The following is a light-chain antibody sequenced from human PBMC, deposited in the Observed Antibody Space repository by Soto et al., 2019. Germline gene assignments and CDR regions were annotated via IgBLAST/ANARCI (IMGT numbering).Light chain of an antibody. Sequence: EIVLTQSPCTLSLSPGESATLSCRASQSVSSSYLAWYQQKPGQSPRLLIYGASSRATGIPARFSGSGSGTDFTLTISRLEPEAFAVYYLQHDGSSPYTFGQGTKLEIK. CDR1: QSVSSSY. CDR3: QHDGSSPYT. V-gene: IGKV3-20*01. CDR2: GAS. J-gene: IGKJ2*01.